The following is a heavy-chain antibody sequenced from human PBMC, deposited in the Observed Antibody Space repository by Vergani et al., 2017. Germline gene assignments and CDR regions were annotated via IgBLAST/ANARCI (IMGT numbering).Heavy chain of an antibody. J-gene: IGHJ5*02. CDR3: AKDLGTSSGGGWFDP. CDR2: ISWNSNSI. CDR1: GFTSAGYA. Sequence: EVQLEESGGGLVLPGRSLRLSCVASGFTSAGYAMHWVRQAPGKGLEWVSGISWNSNSIGYADSVKGRFTFSRDNAKNSLYLQMNSLRAEDTALYYCAKDLGTSSGGGWFDPGGQGTLVTVSS. D-gene: IGHD6-6*01. V-gene: IGHV3-9*02.